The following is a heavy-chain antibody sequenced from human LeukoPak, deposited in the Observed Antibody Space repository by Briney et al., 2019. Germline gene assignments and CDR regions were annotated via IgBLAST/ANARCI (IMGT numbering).Heavy chain of an antibody. CDR1: GFTFSSYA. CDR3: ARAPNSGSYRGSGTNYFDY. CDR2: ISYDGSNK. D-gene: IGHD1-26*01. Sequence: GGSLRLSCAASGFTFSSYAMHWVRQAPGKGLEWVAVISYDGSNKYYADSVKGRFTISRDNSKNTLYLQMNSLRAEDTAVYYCARAPNSGSYRGSGTNYFDYWGQGTLVTVSS. V-gene: IGHV3-30-3*01. J-gene: IGHJ4*02.